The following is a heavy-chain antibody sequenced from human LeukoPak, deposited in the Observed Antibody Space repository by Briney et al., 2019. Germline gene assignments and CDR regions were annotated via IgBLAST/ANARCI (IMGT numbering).Heavy chain of an antibody. Sequence: SETLSLTCTVSGGSLSSSSYYWGWIRQPPGKGLEWIGSIYYSGSTYYNPSLKSRVTISVDTSKNQFSLKLSSVTAADTAVYYCARVGSYYDSSGYFGYWGQGTLVTVSS. CDR2: IYYSGST. CDR1: GGSLSSSSYY. J-gene: IGHJ4*02. CDR3: ARVGSYYDSSGYFGY. V-gene: IGHV4-39*07. D-gene: IGHD3-22*01.